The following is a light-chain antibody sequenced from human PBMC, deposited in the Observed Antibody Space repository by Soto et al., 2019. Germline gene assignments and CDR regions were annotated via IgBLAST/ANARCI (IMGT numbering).Light chain of an antibody. CDR3: SSYRSRSTVV. J-gene: IGLJ2*01. V-gene: IGLV2-14*03. Sequence: QSVLTQPASVSGSPGQSITISCTGTSNDVGGYNYVSWYQHHPGKAPKLMIYDVANRPSGVSNRFSGSKSGNTASLTISGLQAEDEADYYCSSYRSRSTVVFGGGTKVTV. CDR2: DVA. CDR1: SNDVGGYNY.